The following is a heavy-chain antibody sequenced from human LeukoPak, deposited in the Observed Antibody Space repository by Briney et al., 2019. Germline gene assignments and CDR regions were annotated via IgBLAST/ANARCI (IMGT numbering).Heavy chain of an antibody. J-gene: IGHJ3*02. CDR3: AGHPYCSSVTCNLRDAFDI. D-gene: IGHD2-2*01. Sequence: SETLSLTCTVSGGSMSSSSYYWGWIRQPPEKGLEWIGSIYYSGSTYQKPSLKSRVTISIDTSKNQFALKLSSVTAADTAVYYCAGHPYCSSVTCNLRDAFDIWGQGTMVAVSS. CDR1: GGSMSSSSYY. V-gene: IGHV4-39*01. CDR2: IYYSGST.